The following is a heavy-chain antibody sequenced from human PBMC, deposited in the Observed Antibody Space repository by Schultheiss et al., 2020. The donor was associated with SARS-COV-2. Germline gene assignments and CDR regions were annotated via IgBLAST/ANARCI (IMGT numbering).Heavy chain of an antibody. CDR3: ARSFGYYDSSGYA. V-gene: IGHV3-21*01. J-gene: IGHJ5*02. CDR1: GFTFSNAW. D-gene: IGHD3-22*01. CDR2: ISSSSSYI. Sequence: GGSLRLSCAASGFTFSNAWMSWVRQAPGKGLEWVSSISSSSSYIYYADSVKGRFTISRDNAKNSLYLQMNSLRAEDTAVYYCARSFGYYDSSGYAWGQGTLVTVSS.